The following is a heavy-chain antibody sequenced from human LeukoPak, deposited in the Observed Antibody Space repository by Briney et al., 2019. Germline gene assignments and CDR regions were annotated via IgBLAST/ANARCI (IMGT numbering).Heavy chain of an antibody. V-gene: IGHV3-23*01. Sequence: GGSLRLSCAASGFTFSSFAMSWVRQAPGKGLEGVSTISVSGSTTYYADSVKGRFTISGDSSKNTLYLHMKSVRAEDTAVYYCAQGRRFLEWLLLDSWGQGILVTATS. D-gene: IGHD3-3*01. CDR1: GFTFSSFA. CDR2: ISVSGSTT. CDR3: AQGRRFLEWLLLDS. J-gene: IGHJ4*02.